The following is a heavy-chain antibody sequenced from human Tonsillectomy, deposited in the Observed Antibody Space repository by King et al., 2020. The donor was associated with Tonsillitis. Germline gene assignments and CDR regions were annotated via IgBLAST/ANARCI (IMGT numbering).Heavy chain of an antibody. J-gene: IGHJ4*02. V-gene: IGHV3-43*02. CDR3: AKDYYGSGTFYNPFDY. D-gene: IGHD3-10*01. Sequence: VQLVESGGGVVHPGGSLRLSCAASGFTFDDYAMHWVRQAPGKGLEWVSLISGDGGGTYYSDSVKGRFTISRDNSKNSLYLQMNSLRTEDTALYYCAKDYYGSGTFYNPFDYWGQGTLVTVSS. CDR1: GFTFDDYA. CDR2: ISGDGGGT.